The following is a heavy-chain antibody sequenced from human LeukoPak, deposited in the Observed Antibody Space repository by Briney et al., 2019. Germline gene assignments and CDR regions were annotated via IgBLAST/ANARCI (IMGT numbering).Heavy chain of an antibody. CDR1: GFTFSSDA. CDR2: ISRSGGDT. Sequence: GGSLRLFCAASGFTFSSDAMTWVRQAPGKGLEWVSAISRSGGDTEYADSVKGRFTISRDNSKNTLYLQMNSLRAEDTAVYYCAKCSVTCYANAFYIWGRGTMVTVSS. D-gene: IGHD2-2*01. CDR3: AKCSVTCYANAFYI. J-gene: IGHJ3*02. V-gene: IGHV3-23*01.